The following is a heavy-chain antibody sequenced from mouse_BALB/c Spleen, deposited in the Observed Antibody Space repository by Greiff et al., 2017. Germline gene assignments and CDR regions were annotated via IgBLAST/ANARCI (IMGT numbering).Heavy chain of an antibody. CDR2: IYPGSGST. Sequence: VQLQQSGPELVKPGASVKMSCKASGYTFTDYVISWVKQRTGQGLEWIGEIYPGSGSTYYNEKFKGKATLTADKSSNTAYMQLSSLTSEDSAVYFCARRLSTMITTAWFAYWGQGTLVTVSA. D-gene: IGHD2-4*01. CDR3: ARRLSTMITTAWFAY. V-gene: IGHV1-77*01. CDR1: GYTFTDYV. J-gene: IGHJ3*01.